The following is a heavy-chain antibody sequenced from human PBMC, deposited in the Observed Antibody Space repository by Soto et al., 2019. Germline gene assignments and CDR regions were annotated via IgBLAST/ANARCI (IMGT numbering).Heavy chain of an antibody. CDR2: ISGSGGST. D-gene: IGHD2-15*01. CDR3: AKDQQWWGRGPEFDY. J-gene: IGHJ4*02. CDR1: GFTFSSYA. Sequence: GGSLRLSCAASGFTFSSYAMSWVRQAPGKGLEWVSAISGSGGSTYYADSVKGRFTISRDNSKNTLYLQMNSLRAEDTAVYYCAKDQQWWGRGPEFDYWGQGTLVTVSS. V-gene: IGHV3-23*01.